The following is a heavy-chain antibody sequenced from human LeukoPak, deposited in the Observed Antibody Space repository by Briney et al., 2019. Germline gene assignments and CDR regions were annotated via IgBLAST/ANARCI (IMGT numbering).Heavy chain of an antibody. CDR1: GYAFSGY. CDR2: ISPNSGGT. V-gene: IGHV1-2*02. J-gene: IGHJ5*02. Sequence: ASVEVSCKASGYAFSGYLHWVRQVPGQGLEWMGWISPNSGGTNYAEKFQDRVTMTRDMSVNTAYMELRSLRSDDTAVYYCARGVVSGLDPWGQGTLVTVSS. D-gene: IGHD2-15*01. CDR3: ARGVVSGLDP.